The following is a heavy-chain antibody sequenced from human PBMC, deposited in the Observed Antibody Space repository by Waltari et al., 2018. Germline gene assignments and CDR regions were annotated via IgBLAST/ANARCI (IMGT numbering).Heavy chain of an antibody. D-gene: IGHD4-17*01. Sequence: QMQLVQSGAEVRKPGASLKVSCKASGYRFPSHDINWVRQAPGQGLEWMGWMNPDSGSKYYAREFQGRVSMTRNTSISTAYMELNSLTFEDTAVYFCARGGVYGAGNNWFDPWGQGTQVTVSS. CDR3: ARGGVYGAGNNWFDP. CDR1: GYRFPSHD. V-gene: IGHV1-8*01. CDR2: MNPDSGSK. J-gene: IGHJ5*02.